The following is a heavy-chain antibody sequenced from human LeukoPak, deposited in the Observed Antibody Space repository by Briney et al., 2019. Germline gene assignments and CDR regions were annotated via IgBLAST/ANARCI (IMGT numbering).Heavy chain of an antibody. CDR2: IYPGDYET. Sequence: GESLKISCKGSGYSFTTYWIGWVRQMPGKGLEWMGIIYPGDYETRYSPSFQGQVTISADKSISAAYLQWSSPKAPDTAMYYCARLTTVTTTTPYYMDVWGKGTTVTVSS. D-gene: IGHD4-11*01. V-gene: IGHV5-51*01. CDR3: ARLTTVTTTTPYYMDV. CDR1: GYSFTTYW. J-gene: IGHJ6*03.